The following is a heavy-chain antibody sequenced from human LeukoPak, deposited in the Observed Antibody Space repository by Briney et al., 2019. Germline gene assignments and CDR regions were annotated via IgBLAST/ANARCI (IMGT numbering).Heavy chain of an antibody. D-gene: IGHD5-12*01. J-gene: IGHJ4*02. CDR2: ISGSGGST. V-gene: IGHV3-23*01. CDR1: GFTFSNYA. Sequence: TGGSLRLSCVASGFTFSNYAMSWVRQTPGKGLEWVSSISGSGGSTRYADSVKGRFTISRDNSKNILYLQMNSLRAEDTAVYYCAKDWMSTIINYFDYWGQGTLVTVSS. CDR3: AKDWMSTIINYFDY.